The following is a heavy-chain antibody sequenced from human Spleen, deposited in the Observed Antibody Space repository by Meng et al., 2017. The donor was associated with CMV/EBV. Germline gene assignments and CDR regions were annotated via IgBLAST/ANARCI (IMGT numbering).Heavy chain of an antibody. CDR2: INSDGSST. Sequence: FPFSGYAMSWVRQAPGKGLEWVSRINSDGSSTSYADSVKGRFTISRDNAKNTLYLQMNSLRAEDTAVYYCARGEYCSSTSCVSRFDYWGQGTLVTVSS. J-gene: IGHJ4*02. CDR3: ARGEYCSSTSCVSRFDY. CDR1: FPFSGYA. D-gene: IGHD2-2*01. V-gene: IGHV3-74*01.